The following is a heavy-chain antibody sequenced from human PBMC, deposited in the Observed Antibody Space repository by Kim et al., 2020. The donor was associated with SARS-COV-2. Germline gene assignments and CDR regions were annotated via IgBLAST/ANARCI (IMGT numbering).Heavy chain of an antibody. V-gene: IGHV3-23*01. J-gene: IGHJ4*02. D-gene: IGHD2-8*01. CDR3: AKGNNGPFDY. Sequence: YHADSVKGRFTISRDNSKNTLYLQMSSLRAEETAVYYCAKGNNGPFDYWGQGTLVTVSS.